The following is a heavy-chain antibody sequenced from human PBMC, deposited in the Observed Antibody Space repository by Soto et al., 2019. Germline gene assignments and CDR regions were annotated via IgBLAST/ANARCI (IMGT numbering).Heavy chain of an antibody. CDR3: ARHMYIAVAGMYFDY. Sequence: SETLSLTCTVSGGSISSYYWSWIRQPPGKGLEWIGYIYYSGSTNYNPSPKSGATISVATSKNQFSLKLSSVTAADTAVYYCARHMYIAVAGMYFDYWGQGTLVTVSS. D-gene: IGHD6-19*01. V-gene: IGHV4-59*08. CDR2: IYYSGST. CDR1: GGSISSYY. J-gene: IGHJ4*02.